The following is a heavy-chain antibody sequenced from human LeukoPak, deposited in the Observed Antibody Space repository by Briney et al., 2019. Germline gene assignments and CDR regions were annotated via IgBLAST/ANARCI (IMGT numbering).Heavy chain of an antibody. CDR3: ASISGSSSTRGDY. J-gene: IGHJ4*02. CDR2: INPNSGGT. V-gene: IGHV1-2*02. D-gene: IGHD1-26*01. CDR1: GYSFTCYY. Sequence: ASVKVSCKASGYSFTCYYMHWVRQAPGQGLEWMGWINPNSGGTNYAQKFQGRVTMTRDTSISTAYMELSRLRSDDTAVYYCASISGSSSTRGDYWGQGTLVTVSS.